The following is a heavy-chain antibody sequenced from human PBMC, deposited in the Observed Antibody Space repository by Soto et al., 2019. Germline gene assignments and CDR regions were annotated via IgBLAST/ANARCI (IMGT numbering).Heavy chain of an antibody. J-gene: IGHJ4*02. Sequence: SETLSLTCTVPGCSISSYYWSWIRQPPGKGLEWIGYIYYSGSTNYNPSLKSRVTISVDTSKNQFSLKLSSVTAADTAVYYCARGSIAVAVRWGQGTLVTVSS. CDR2: IYYSGST. CDR3: ARGSIAVAVR. D-gene: IGHD6-19*01. CDR1: GCSISSYY. V-gene: IGHV4-59*01.